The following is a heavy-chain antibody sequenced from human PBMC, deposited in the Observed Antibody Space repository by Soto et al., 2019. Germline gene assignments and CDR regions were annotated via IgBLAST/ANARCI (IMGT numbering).Heavy chain of an antibody. D-gene: IGHD5-18*01. CDR3: AGGYSYGYWFDP. CDR1: GGSISSGGYY. CDR2: IYYSGSP. V-gene: IGHV4-31*03. J-gene: IGHJ5*02. Sequence: QVQLQESGPGLVKPSQTLSLTCTVSGGSISSGGYYWSWIRQHPGKGLEWIGYIYYSGSPYYNPSLKSRVTISVDASKNQSSLKLSSVTAADTAVYYCAGGYSYGYWFDPWGQGTLVTVSS.